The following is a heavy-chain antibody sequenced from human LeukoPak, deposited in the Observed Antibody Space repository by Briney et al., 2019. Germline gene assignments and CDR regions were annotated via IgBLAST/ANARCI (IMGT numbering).Heavy chain of an antibody. D-gene: IGHD3-10*01. CDR2: VKNDECT. CDR1: GFTFSSRW. CDR3: HPSGYTSN. Sequence: GGSLRLSCVVSGFTSGFTFSSRWMHWVRQAPGKGLVWGSLVKNDECTNYADSVKGRFTVSRDNAENTLYLQMNNLRIEDTALYFCHPSGYTSNWGQGTLVTVSS. V-gene: IGHV3-74*01. J-gene: IGHJ4*02.